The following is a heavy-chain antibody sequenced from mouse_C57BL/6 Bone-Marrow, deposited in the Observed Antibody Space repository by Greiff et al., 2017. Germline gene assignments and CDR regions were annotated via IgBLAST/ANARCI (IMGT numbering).Heavy chain of an antibody. D-gene: IGHD4-1*01. CDR1: VYTFTSYT. CDR3: ARQDWEEYFDV. CDR2: INPSSGYT. V-gene: IGHV1-4*01. Sequence: QVQLKQSGAELARPGASVKMSCKASVYTFTSYTMHWVKQRPGQGLEWIGYINPSSGYTKYNQKFKDKATLTADKSSSTAYMQLSSLTSEDSAVYYCARQDWEEYFDVWGTGTTVTVSS. J-gene: IGHJ1*03.